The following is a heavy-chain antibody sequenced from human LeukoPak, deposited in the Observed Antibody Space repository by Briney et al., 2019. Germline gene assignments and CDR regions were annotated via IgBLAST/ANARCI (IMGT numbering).Heavy chain of an antibody. D-gene: IGHD3-10*01. CDR1: GFTFYNYA. J-gene: IGHJ4*02. Sequence: GGSLRLSCAASGFTFYNYAMSWVRQAPGKGLKWVSTISDSGGSTYYADSVKGRFTISRDNSKNTLYLQMNSLRAEDTAVYYCAKGTLYYGSGSYPRYWGQGTLVTVSS. V-gene: IGHV3-23*01. CDR2: ISDSGGST. CDR3: AKGTLYYGSGSYPRY.